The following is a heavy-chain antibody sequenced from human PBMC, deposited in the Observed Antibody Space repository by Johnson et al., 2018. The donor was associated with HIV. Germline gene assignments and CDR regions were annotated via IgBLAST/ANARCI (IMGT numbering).Heavy chain of an antibody. D-gene: IGHD3-10*01. CDR2: ISYDGSKK. Sequence: QVQLVESGGGVVQPGRSLRLSCAASGFTFRSYGMHWVRQAPGKGLEWVAVISYDGSKKYHADSVKGRFTISRDNSKNTLHLQMNSLRPEDTGLYYCAKDGGLWSYSLDVWGQGTMVTVSS. CDR1: GFTFRSYG. V-gene: IGHV3-30*18. J-gene: IGHJ3*01. CDR3: AKDGGLWSYSLDV.